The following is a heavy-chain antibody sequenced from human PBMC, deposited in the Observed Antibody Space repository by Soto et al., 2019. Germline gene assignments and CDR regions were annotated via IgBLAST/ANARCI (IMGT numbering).Heavy chain of an antibody. CDR3: AKGSGIIDY. J-gene: IGHJ4*02. CDR1: GFTFTSYG. V-gene: IGHV3-30*18. CDR2: ISYDGSDE. Sequence: QAQLVESGGGVVQPGTSLRLSCAGSGFTFTSYGLHWVRQAPGKGLEWVALISYDGSDETYADSVKGRFTISRDNSENMLYLHMNSLRPEDTAVYYCAKGSGIIDYWGQGALVTVSP. D-gene: IGHD2-15*01.